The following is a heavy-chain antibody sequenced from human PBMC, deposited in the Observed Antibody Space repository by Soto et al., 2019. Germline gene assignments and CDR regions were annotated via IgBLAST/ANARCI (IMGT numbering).Heavy chain of an antibody. Sequence: PSETLSLTCAVYGGSFSGYYWSWIRQPPGKGLEWIGEINHSGSTNYNPSLKSRVTISVDTSKNQFSLKLSSVTAADTAVYYCARGRLMIQLWLLGDPPANYYFDYWGQGTLVTVSS. J-gene: IGHJ4*02. CDR2: INHSGST. D-gene: IGHD5-18*01. CDR1: GGSFSGYY. V-gene: IGHV4-34*01. CDR3: ARGRLMIQLWLLGDPPANYYFDY.